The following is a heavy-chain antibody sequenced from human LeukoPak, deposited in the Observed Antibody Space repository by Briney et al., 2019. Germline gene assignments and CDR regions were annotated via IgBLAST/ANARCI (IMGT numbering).Heavy chain of an antibody. CDR3: ARGKFETVWGFLYHYYGMDV. D-gene: IGHD3-16*01. Sequence: PSETLSLTCAVYGGSFSGYYWSWIRQPPGKGLEWIGEISHSGSTNYNPSLKSRVTISIDTSKNQFSLKLNSVTAADTALFYCARGKFETVWGFLYHYYGMDVWGQGTTVTVSS. CDR1: GGSFSGYY. V-gene: IGHV4-34*01. J-gene: IGHJ6*02. CDR2: ISHSGST.